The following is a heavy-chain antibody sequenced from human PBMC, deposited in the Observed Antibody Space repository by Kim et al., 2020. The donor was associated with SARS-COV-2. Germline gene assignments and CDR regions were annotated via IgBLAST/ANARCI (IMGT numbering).Heavy chain of an antibody. CDR2: IYHSGST. CDR3: ARERITLVRGVVGTQPGGFDR. Sequence: SETLSLTCAVSGGSISSSNWWSWVRQPPGKGLEWIGEIYHSGSTNYNPSLKSRVTISVDKSKNQFSLKLSSVTAADTAVYYCARERITLVRGVVGTQPGGFDRWGQGTLVTVSS. D-gene: IGHD3-10*01. V-gene: IGHV4-4*02. J-gene: IGHJ5*02. CDR1: GGSISSSNW.